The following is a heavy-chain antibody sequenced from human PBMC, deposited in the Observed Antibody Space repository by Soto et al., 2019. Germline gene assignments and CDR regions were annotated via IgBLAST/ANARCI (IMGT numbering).Heavy chain of an antibody. CDR1: GGSISSSNW. Sequence: QVQLQESGPGLVKPSGTLSLTCAVSGGSISSSNWWSWVRQPPGKGLECIGEIYHSGCTDYNPSLKSRVTISVDKSENLFSLKLSSVTAADTAVYYCAREGGYTHTRPEYFHHWGQGTLVTVSS. J-gene: IGHJ1*01. CDR3: AREGGYTHTRPEYFHH. D-gene: IGHD3-16*02. CDR2: IYHSGCT. V-gene: IGHV4-4*02.